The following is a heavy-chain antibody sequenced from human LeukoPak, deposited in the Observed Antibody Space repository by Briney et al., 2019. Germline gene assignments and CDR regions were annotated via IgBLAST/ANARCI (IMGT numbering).Heavy chain of an antibody. Sequence: SETLSLTCAVYGGSFSGYYWSWIRQPPGEGLEWIGEINHSGSTNYNPSLKSRVTISVDTSKNQFSLKLSSVTAADTAVYYCARGIMITFGWSDYFDYWGQGTLVTVSS. CDR2: INHSGST. V-gene: IGHV4-34*01. J-gene: IGHJ4*02. CDR1: GGSFSGYY. CDR3: ARGIMITFGWSDYFDY. D-gene: IGHD3-16*01.